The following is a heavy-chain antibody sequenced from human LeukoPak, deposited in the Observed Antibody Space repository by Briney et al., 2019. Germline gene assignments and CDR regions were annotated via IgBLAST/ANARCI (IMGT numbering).Heavy chain of an antibody. CDR2: ISDNGNDK. CDR3: ASGLLGCRGGSCYPTDY. J-gene: IGHJ4*02. V-gene: IGHV3-30*03. D-gene: IGHD2-15*01. CDR1: GFTFSSYG. Sequence: GRSLRLSCAASGFTFSSYGMHWVRQAPGKGLEWVAVISDNGNDKYYVDSVKGRFTSSRDNSKNTVYLQMNSLRPEDTALYYCASGLLGCRGGSCYPTDYWGQGTLVIVSS.